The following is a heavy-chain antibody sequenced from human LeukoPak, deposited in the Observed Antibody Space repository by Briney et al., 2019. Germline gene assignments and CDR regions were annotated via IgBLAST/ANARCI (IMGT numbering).Heavy chain of an antibody. CDR1: GYTFTNYY. CDR2: INPSDGST. V-gene: IGHV1-46*01. Sequence: ASVKVSCKASGYTFTNYYMHWVRQAPGQGLEWMGIINPSDGSTNYAQKFQGRVTMTRDMSTSTVYMELSSLRSEDTAVYYCARSYDSGDYYKGGFDYWGQGTLVTVSS. D-gene: IGHD3-22*01. J-gene: IGHJ4*02. CDR3: ARSYDSGDYYKGGFDY.